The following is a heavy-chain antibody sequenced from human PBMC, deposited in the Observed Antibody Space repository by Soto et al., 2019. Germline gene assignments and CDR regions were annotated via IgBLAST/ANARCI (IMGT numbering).Heavy chain of an antibody. V-gene: IGHV1-69*02. D-gene: IGHD2-21*02. CDR3: ARRRYCGADCYSNYYYGMDV. Sequence: QVQLVQSGAELKKPGSSVKVSCRASGDTFSSYTVSWVRQAPGKGLEWMGRIIPILGITNYAQKFQGRVTITADKSRTTAYMELSTLRSDDTAIYYCARRRYCGADCYSNYYYGMDVWGQGTSVTVSS. CDR2: IIPILGIT. CDR1: GDTFSSYT. J-gene: IGHJ6*02.